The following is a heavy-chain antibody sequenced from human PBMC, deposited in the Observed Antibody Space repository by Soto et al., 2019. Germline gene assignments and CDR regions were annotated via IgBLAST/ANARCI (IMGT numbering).Heavy chain of an antibody. CDR1: GFTFSSHW. Sequence: EVQLVESGGGLVQPGGSLRLSCAASGFTFSSHWMSWVRQAPGKGLEWLASIKQDGSEKHYVDSVKGRFTISRVNAKNSLYLQMNSLRVEDTAVYYCARVYYDYIWGSYPLVYWGQGTLVTVSS. CDR2: IKQDGSEK. CDR3: ARVYYDYIWGSYPLVY. D-gene: IGHD3-16*02. J-gene: IGHJ4*02. V-gene: IGHV3-7*01.